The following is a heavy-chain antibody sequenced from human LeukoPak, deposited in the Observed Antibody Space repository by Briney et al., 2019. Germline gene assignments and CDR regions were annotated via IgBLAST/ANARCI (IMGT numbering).Heavy chain of an antibody. Sequence: ASVKVSCKASGYTFTGYYMHWVRQAPGQGLEWMGWINPNSGGANYAQKFQGWVTMTRDTSISTAYMELSRLRSDDTAVYYCARCPSTEVGFDYWGQGTLVTVSS. D-gene: IGHD2-15*01. CDR1: GYTFTGYY. J-gene: IGHJ4*02. V-gene: IGHV1-2*04. CDR2: INPNSGGA. CDR3: ARCPSTEVGFDY.